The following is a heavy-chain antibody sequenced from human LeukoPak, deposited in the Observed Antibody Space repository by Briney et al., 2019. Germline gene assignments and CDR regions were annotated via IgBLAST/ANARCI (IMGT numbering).Heavy chain of an antibody. J-gene: IGHJ6*03. CDR1: GFTFSNYT. CDR3: AREEYSSSAYYYYMDV. D-gene: IGHD6-6*01. V-gene: IGHV3-48*01. CDR2: ISSSSTI. Sequence: SGGSLRLSCAASGFTFSNYTLNWVRQAPGKGLEWVSYISSSSTIYYADSVKGRFTISRDNAKKSLYLQMNSLRAEDTAVYYCAREEYSSSAYYYYMDVWGKGTTVTVSS.